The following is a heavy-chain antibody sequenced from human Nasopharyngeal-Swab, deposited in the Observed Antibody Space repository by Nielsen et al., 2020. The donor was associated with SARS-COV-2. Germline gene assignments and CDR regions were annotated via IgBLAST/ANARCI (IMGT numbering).Heavy chain of an antibody. D-gene: IGHD2-2*01. V-gene: IGHV4-30-4*01. J-gene: IGHJ4*02. Sequence: WIRQPPGKGLEWIGYIYYSGSTYYNPSLKSRVTISVDTSKNQFSLKLSSVTAADTAVYYCARDDVYYSSTSCYRAPLNYWGQGTLVTVSS. CDR3: ARDDVYYSSTSCYRAPLNY. CDR2: IYYSGST.